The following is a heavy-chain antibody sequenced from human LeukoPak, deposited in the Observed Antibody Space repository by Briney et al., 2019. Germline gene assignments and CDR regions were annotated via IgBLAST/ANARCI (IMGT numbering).Heavy chain of an antibody. CDR1: GYSFADYY. D-gene: IGHD1-26*01. Sequence: ASVKVSCEASGYSFADYYMHWVRQAPGQGLEWMGWINPNSGGTNYAQKFQGRVTMTRDTSISTAYMELSRLRSDDTAVYYCARWVSGAADDYWGQGTLVTVSS. CDR3: ARWVSGAADDY. CDR2: INPNSGGT. V-gene: IGHV1-2*02. J-gene: IGHJ4*02.